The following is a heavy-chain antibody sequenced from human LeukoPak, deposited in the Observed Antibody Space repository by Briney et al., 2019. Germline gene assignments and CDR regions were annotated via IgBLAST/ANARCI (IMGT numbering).Heavy chain of an antibody. CDR3: ARGPRQARYGSGSYYKRNAFDI. Sequence: SETLSLTCAVYGGSFSGYYWSWIRQPPRKGLEWILEIHHSVSTNYNPSLKSRVTISVDTSKNQFSLKLSSVTAADTAVYYCARGPRQARYGSGSYYKRNAFDIWGQGTMVTVSS. CDR2: IHHSVST. CDR1: GGSFSGYY. D-gene: IGHD3-10*01. V-gene: IGHV4-34*01. J-gene: IGHJ3*02.